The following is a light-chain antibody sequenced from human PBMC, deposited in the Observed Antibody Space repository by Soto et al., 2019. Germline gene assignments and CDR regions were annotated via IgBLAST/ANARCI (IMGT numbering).Light chain of an antibody. Sequence: QSALTQPASVSGSPGQSITISCTGTSSDVGSYNLVSWYQQHPGKAPTLMIYDVSKRPSGVPDRFSGSKSGNTASLTVSGLQAEDEADYYCSSYAGRNNLVFGTGTKVTVL. CDR1: SSDVGSYNL. CDR2: DVS. J-gene: IGLJ1*01. V-gene: IGLV2-8*01. CDR3: SSYAGRNNLV.